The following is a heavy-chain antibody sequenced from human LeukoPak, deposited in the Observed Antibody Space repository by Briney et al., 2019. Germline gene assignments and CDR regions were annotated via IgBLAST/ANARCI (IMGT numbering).Heavy chain of an antibody. Sequence: GGSLRLSCVASGFSFSKYAMHWVRQAPGKGLQWLASIWYDGRKKFYADSVKGPFSISRDNSKNTLLLEMDEFNGGDTAVYYCAREWGLIGMAGGPGYWGQGNLVTVSS. V-gene: IGHV3-33*01. J-gene: IGHJ4*02. CDR2: IWYDGRKK. D-gene: IGHD3-16*01. CDR1: GFSFSKYA. CDR3: AREWGLIGMAGGPGY.